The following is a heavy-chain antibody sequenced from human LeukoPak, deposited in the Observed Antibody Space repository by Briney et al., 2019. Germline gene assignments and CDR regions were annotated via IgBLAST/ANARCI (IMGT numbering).Heavy chain of an antibody. Sequence: GGSLRPSCAASGLTFSSYSMNWVRQAPGKGLEWVSSISSSSSYIYYADSVKGRFTISRDNAKNSLYLQMNSLRAEDTAVYYCARDRARYDSSGYYYFGNYWGQGTLVTVSS. D-gene: IGHD3-22*01. CDR2: ISSSSSYI. CDR3: ARDRARYDSSGYYYFGNY. V-gene: IGHV3-21*01. CDR1: GLTFSSYS. J-gene: IGHJ4*02.